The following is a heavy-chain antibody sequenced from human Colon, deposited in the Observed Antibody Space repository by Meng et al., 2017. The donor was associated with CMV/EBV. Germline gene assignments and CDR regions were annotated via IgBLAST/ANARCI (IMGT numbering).Heavy chain of an antibody. CDR1: GFNFKSYS. J-gene: IGHJ6*02. V-gene: IGHV3-21*06. D-gene: IGHD3-10*01. CDR3: ARGGITMARYGLDF. CDR2: ISTDGKYI. Sequence: GGPLRLSCTASGFNFKSYSMNWVRQAPGKGLEWVSCISTDGKYIYYADSMKGRFNISRDDAKNSLYLEMNNLRAEDSAVYYCARGGITMARYGLDFWGQGTTVTVSS.